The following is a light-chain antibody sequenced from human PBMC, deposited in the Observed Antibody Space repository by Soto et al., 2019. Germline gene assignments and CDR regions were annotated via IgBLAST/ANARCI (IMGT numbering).Light chain of an antibody. J-gene: IGLJ1*01. CDR3: CSYAGNNNLI. Sequence: QSALTQPPSASGSPGQSGTISCTGTSSDIGAYNYVSWYQQHPGKAPKLMIYEVTKRPSGVPDRFSGSKSGNTASLTVSGLQTEDEADYYCCSYAGNNNLIFGTGTKLTVL. CDR2: EVT. CDR1: SSDIGAYNY. V-gene: IGLV2-8*01.